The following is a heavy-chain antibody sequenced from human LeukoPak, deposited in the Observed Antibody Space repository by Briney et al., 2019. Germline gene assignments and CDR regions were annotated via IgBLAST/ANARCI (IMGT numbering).Heavy chain of an antibody. J-gene: IGHJ4*02. Sequence: PSETLSLTCTVSGGSIISSNWWSWVRQPPGKGLEWIGEIYHSGTTNYNPSLKSRVTISIDKSENQLSLKLSSVTAADTAVYFCVRDPYCTGGSCYHRFDYWGQGTLVTVSS. CDR3: VRDPYCTGGSCYHRFDY. CDR1: GGSIISSNW. CDR2: IYHSGTT. V-gene: IGHV4-4*02. D-gene: IGHD2-15*01.